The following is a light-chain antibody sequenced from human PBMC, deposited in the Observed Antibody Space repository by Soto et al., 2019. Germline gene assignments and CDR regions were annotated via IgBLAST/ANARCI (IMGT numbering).Light chain of an antibody. J-gene: IGKJ1*01. Sequence: DIQMTQSPSSLSPSVGDRVTITCRASRSISDWLAWYQQKPGKAPELLIFDASNLKSGVSSRFSGSGSGTEFTLTISRLRPDDVATYYCLQYSSHSWTFGQGTKVDIK. V-gene: IGKV1-5*01. CDR3: LQYSSHSWT. CDR1: RSISDW. CDR2: DAS.